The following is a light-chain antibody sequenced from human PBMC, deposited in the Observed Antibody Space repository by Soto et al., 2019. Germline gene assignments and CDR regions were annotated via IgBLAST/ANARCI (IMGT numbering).Light chain of an antibody. CDR2: GNS. Sequence: QSVLTQPPSVSGAPGQRVTISCTGSSSYIGAGYDVHWYQQLPGTAPKLLIYGNSNRPSGVPDRFSGSKSGTSASLAITGLQAEDEADYFCKAYDGSLSWWVFGGGTKLTVL. J-gene: IGLJ3*02. CDR3: KAYDGSLSWWV. CDR1: SSYIGAGYD. V-gene: IGLV1-40*01.